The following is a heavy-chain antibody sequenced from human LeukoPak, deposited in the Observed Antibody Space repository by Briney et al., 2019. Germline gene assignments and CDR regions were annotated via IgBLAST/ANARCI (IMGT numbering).Heavy chain of an antibody. CDR2: IRNNGGST. D-gene: IGHD1-26*01. J-gene: IGHJ4*02. CDR1: GFTFSSYA. CDR3: AKDLWETRLRYFDY. V-gene: IGHV3-23*01. Sequence: GGTLRLSCAASGFTFSSYAMSWVRQAPGTGLEYVSSIRNNGGSTYYTHPVKGRFTISRDNSKNTLYLQMNSLRAEDTAVYYCAKDLWETRLRYFDYWGQGTLVTVSS.